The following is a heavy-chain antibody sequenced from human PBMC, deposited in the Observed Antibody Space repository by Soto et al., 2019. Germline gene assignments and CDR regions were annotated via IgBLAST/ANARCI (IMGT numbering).Heavy chain of an antibody. J-gene: IGHJ6*02. CDR2: IYYGGST. D-gene: IGHD3-3*01. V-gene: IGHV4-59*01. Sequence: QVQLQESGPGLVKPSETLSLTCTVSGGSISTDYWSWIRQPPGKRLEYIGFIYYGGSTNYNPSLESRVTISPETCKNQFSLKLSSVTAADTAVYYCARGEWFLRGYGMDVWGRGTTVTVS. CDR3: ARGEWFLRGYGMDV. CDR1: GGSISTDY.